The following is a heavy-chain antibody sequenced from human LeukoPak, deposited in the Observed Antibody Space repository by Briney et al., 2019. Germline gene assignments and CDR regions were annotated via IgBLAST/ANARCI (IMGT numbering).Heavy chain of an antibody. D-gene: IGHD6-6*01. CDR2: FDPEDGET. V-gene: IGHV1-24*01. CDR1: GYTLTELS. J-gene: IGHJ3*02. Sequence: ASVKVSCKASGYTLTELSMHWVRQAPGKGLEWMGGFDPEDGETIYAQKFQGRITMTEDTSTDTAYMELSSLRSEDTAVYYCATRLRVAARLLDAFDIWGQGTMVTVSS. CDR3: ATRLRVAARLLDAFDI.